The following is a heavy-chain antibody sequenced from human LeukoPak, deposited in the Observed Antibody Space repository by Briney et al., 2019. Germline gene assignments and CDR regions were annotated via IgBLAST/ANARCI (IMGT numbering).Heavy chain of an antibody. CDR2: IKSKDDGGTT. J-gene: IGHJ6*03. D-gene: IGHD3-3*01. V-gene: IGHV3-15*01. CDR3: STNTIFGGIVMSRQGYYYMDV. Sequence: WGSLRLSCVASRFTFETSWMSWVRQAPGKGLEWVGRIKSKDDGGTTDYAAPVKGRFIISRDDSKNTVFLQMNSLKTEDTAVCYCSTNTIFGGIVMSRQGYYYMDVWGKGTTVTVSS. CDR1: RFTFETSW.